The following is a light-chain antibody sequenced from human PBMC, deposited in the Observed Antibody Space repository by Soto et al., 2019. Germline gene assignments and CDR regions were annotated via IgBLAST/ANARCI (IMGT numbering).Light chain of an antibody. CDR1: SSDVGAYNY. J-gene: IGLJ3*02. V-gene: IGLV2-11*01. CDR2: DVS. Sequence: QSALTQPRSVSGSPGQSVTISCTGTSSDVGAYNYVSWYQHHPGKAPKVMIYDVSERPSGVPDRFSGSKSDNKASLTISGLQAEDEADYYCCSYAGSYSWVFGGGTKRPS. CDR3: CSYAGSYSWV.